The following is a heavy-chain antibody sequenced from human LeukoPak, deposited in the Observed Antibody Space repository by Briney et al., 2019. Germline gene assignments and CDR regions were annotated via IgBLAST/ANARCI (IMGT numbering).Heavy chain of an antibody. D-gene: IGHD3-22*01. J-gene: IGHJ1*01. CDR3: AKPGYDSSGYPSYFQH. CDR2: ISGSGFNT. V-gene: IGHV3-23*01. CDR1: GFTFNNYG. Sequence: GGSLRLSCAVSGFTFNNYGMSWVRQAPGKGLEWVSAISGSGFNTYYADSVKGRFTISRDNSKNTLYLQMNSLRAEDTAVYYCAKPGYDSSGYPSYFQHWGQGTLVTVSS.